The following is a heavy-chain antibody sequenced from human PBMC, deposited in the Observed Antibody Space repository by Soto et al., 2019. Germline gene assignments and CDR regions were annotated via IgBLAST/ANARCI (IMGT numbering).Heavy chain of an antibody. Sequence: QVQLAQSGAEVKKPGTSVKVSCKASGYSFATYAIHWVRQAPGQGLEWMGWINPATGNTEYSDKFQDRVTFTRDTSATTAYMELRGLRSEDTAVYYCARRYKSAGWLEPWGQGTLVTVSS. CDR2: INPATGNT. J-gene: IGHJ5*02. CDR3: ARRYKSAGWLEP. CDR1: GYSFATYA. V-gene: IGHV1-3*01. D-gene: IGHD1-1*01.